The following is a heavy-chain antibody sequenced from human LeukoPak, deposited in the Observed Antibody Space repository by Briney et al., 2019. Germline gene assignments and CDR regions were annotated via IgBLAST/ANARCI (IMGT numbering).Heavy chain of an antibody. CDR1: GGTFSSYA. CDR2: IIPILGIA. V-gene: IGHV1-69*04. J-gene: IGHJ5*02. CDR3: ARNWCGGSCQTYNWFDP. D-gene: IGHD2-15*01. Sequence: GASVKVSCKASGGTFSSYAISWVRQAPGQGLEWMGRIIPILGIANYAQKFQGRVTITADKSTSTAYMELSSLRSEDTAVYYCARNWCGGSCQTYNWFDPWGQGTLVIVSS.